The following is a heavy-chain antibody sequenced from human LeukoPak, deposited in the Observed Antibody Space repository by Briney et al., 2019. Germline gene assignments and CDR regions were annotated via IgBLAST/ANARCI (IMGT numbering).Heavy chain of an antibody. Sequence: PGGSLRLSCAASGFTFSNFWMSWVRKAPGPGLEWVANVKQDGSGKYYVDSVKRRSTIARDNAKNSLYLQMNSLRAEDTAVYYSTRAGMGVFDIWGQGTMVTVSS. CDR1: GFTFSNFW. V-gene: IGHV3-7*04. CDR2: VKQDGSGK. CDR3: TRAGMGVFDI. J-gene: IGHJ3*02. D-gene: IGHD5-24*01.